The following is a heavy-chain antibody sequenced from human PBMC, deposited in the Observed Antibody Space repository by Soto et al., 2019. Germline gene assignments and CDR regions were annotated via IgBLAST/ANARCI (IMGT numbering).Heavy chain of an antibody. D-gene: IGHD3-10*01. J-gene: IGHJ4*02. V-gene: IGHV3-23*01. CDR1: GITSGSRA. CDR3: GRGSTDSYPGSRIFDF. CDR2: IIARGGDA. Sequence: GGCMRLACVLSGITSGSRAMRWDRHAHRGWIEWVSSIIARGGDAKYADSVRGWFSISTGNSKNNLYLQMSSLRAEDSAVYYCGRGSTDSYPGSRIFDFWGRGTLVTVSS.